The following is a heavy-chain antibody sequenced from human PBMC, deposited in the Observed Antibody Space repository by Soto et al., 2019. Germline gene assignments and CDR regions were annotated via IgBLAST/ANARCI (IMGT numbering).Heavy chain of an antibody. J-gene: IGHJ6*02. CDR1: GFTFSSYA. D-gene: IGHD1-26*01. Sequence: PGGSLRLSSAASGFTFSSYAMNWVRQASGKGLEWVSTISGSGSNTYYADSVKGRFTISRDSSKNTLYLQMNSLSAEDTAIYYSAKVEYRSGARYYGMDVWGQGTTVTVSS. CDR2: ISGSGSNT. V-gene: IGHV3-23*01. CDR3: AKVEYRSGARYYGMDV.